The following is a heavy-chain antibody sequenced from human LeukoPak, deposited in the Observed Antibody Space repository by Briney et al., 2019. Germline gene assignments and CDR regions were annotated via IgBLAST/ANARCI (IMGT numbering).Heavy chain of an antibody. V-gene: IGHV3-23*01. CDR3: AKDVAIQLWLGYFDY. J-gene: IGHJ4*02. D-gene: IGHD5-18*01. CDR1: GFTFSSYA. Sequence: PGGSLRLSCAASGFTFSSYAMSWVRQAPGKGLEWVSAISGSGGSTYYADSVKGRFTISRGNSKNTLYLQMNSLRAEDTAVYYCAKDVAIQLWLGYFDYWGQGTLFTVSS. CDR2: ISGSGGST.